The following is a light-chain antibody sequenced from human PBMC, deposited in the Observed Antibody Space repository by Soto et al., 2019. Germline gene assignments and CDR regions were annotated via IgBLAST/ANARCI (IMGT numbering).Light chain of an antibody. CDR2: SNN. CDR3: STWDDCLSALVV. V-gene: IGLV1-44*01. CDR1: SSNIGSNT. Sequence: QSVLTQPSSASGTPGQRVTMSCSGSSSNIGSNTVNWYQQLPGTAPKLLIYSNNQRPSGVPDRFSGSKSGTSASLAISWLLSEDEADYYCSTWDDCLSALVVFGGGTKLTVL. J-gene: IGLJ2*01.